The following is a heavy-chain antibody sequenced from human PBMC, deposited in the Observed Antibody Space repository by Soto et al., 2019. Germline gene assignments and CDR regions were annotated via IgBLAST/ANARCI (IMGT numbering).Heavy chain of an antibody. Sequence: GASVKVSCKASGYTFTSYAVSWVRQAPGHGLEWMGWISAYNGNTNYAQNLRGRVTMTTDASTRTAYMELRSLTYDDTAMYYCARELYSSGWSVDYWGQGTLVTVSS. CDR2: ISAYNGNT. D-gene: IGHD6-19*01. CDR3: ARELYSSGWSVDY. J-gene: IGHJ4*02. V-gene: IGHV1-18*01. CDR1: GYTFTSYA.